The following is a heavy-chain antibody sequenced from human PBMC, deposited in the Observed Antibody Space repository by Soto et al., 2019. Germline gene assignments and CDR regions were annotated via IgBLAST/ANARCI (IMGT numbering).Heavy chain of an antibody. CDR1: GGSISDYN. CDR2: IYYSGTSGST. J-gene: IGHJ4*02. V-gene: IGHV4-59*01. D-gene: IGHD5-12*01. CDR3: AGGRWVQLPGY. Sequence: PSETLSLTCTVSGGSISDYNWSWLRQPPGKGLEWIGYIYYSGTSGSTNYNPSLKSRVTISVDTSKNQFSLKLTSVTAADTAVYYCAGGRWVQLPGYWGQGMLVT.